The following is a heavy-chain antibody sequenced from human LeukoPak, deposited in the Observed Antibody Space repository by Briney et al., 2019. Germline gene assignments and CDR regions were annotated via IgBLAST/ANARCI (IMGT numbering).Heavy chain of an antibody. J-gene: IGHJ4*02. CDR3: ARAGFLEWLLSFDY. CDR2: IFHSGST. D-gene: IGHD3-3*01. CDR1: GGSISSSSYY. Sequence: SETLSLTCTVSGGSISSSSYYWGWIRQPPGKGLEWIGSIFHSGSTYYNPSLKSRVTISVDTSKNQFSLRLSSVTAADTAVYYCARAGFLEWLLSFDYWGQGTLVTVSS. V-gene: IGHV4-39*07.